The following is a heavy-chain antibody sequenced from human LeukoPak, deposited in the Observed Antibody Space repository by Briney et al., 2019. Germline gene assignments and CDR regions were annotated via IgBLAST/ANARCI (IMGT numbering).Heavy chain of an antibody. Sequence: SQTLSLTCAISGDSVSSNSAAWNWIRQSPSRGLEWLGRTYYRFKWYNDYAVSVKSRITNNPATSKNQFSLQLNSVTPEDTAVYYCARGHYDILTGYYEDNWFDPWGQGTLVTVSS. CDR1: GDSVSSNSAA. J-gene: IGHJ5*02. CDR3: ARGHYDILTGYYEDNWFDP. V-gene: IGHV6-1*01. D-gene: IGHD3-9*01. CDR2: TYYRFKWYN.